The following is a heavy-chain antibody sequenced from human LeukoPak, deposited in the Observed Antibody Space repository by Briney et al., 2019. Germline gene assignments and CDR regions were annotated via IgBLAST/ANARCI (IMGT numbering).Heavy chain of an antibody. J-gene: IGHJ3*02. V-gene: IGHV1-24*01. Sequence: ASVKVSCKVSGYTLTELSMHWVRQAPGKGLEWMGGFDPEDGETIYAQKFQGRVTMTEDTSTDTAYMELSSLRSEDTAVYYCATGDGYCSSTSCYRAFDIWGQGTMVTVSS. CDR1: GYTLTELS. CDR2: FDPEDGET. D-gene: IGHD2-2*01. CDR3: ATGDGYCSSTSCYRAFDI.